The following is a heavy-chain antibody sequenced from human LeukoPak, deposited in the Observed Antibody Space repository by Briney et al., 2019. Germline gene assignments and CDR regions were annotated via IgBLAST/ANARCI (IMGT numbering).Heavy chain of an antibody. D-gene: IGHD1-26*01. Sequence: PGGSLRLSCAASGFTFNTYHMNWVRQAPGKGLEWVAVISYDGSSKYYADSVKGRFTISRDNSKNTLYLQMNSLRAEDTAVYYCAKNGGSQGGAFDIWGQGTMVTVSS. CDR3: AKNGGSQGGAFDI. CDR1: GFTFNTYH. J-gene: IGHJ3*02. V-gene: IGHV3-30*18. CDR2: ISYDGSSK.